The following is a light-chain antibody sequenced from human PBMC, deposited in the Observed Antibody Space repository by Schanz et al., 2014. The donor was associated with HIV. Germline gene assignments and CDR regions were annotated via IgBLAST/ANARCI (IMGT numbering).Light chain of an antibody. J-gene: IGKJ1*01. Sequence: ELVLTQSPGTLSLSPGERATLSCRASQSVSSGSLAWYQQKPGQAPRLLIYGASSRATGIPDRFSGSGSGADFTLTINSLQPDDLATYFCQQYNSYPWTFGQGTKVE. CDR2: GAS. CDR1: QSVSSGS. CDR3: QQYNSYPWT. V-gene: IGKV3-20*01.